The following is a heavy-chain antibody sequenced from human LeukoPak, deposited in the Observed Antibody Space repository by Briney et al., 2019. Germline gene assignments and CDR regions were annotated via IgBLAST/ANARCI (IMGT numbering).Heavy chain of an antibody. Sequence: GGSLRLSCVASRFTLSTYWMSWVRQAPGKGLEWVAHIKQDGSQEYYVDSVKGRFTISRDSAKNSLYLQMNSLRAEDTAVYYCARGVPYDSWSGPHYSDYWGQGTLVTVSS. CDR3: ARGVPYDSWSGPHYSDY. CDR1: RFTLSTYW. D-gene: IGHD3-3*01. CDR2: IKQDGSQE. J-gene: IGHJ4*02. V-gene: IGHV3-7*01.